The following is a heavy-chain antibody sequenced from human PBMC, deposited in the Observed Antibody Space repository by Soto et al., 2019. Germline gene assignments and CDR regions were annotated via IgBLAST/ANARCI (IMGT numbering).Heavy chain of an antibody. CDR3: ARITGNYDSRSFDY. CDR1: GYTFPYRY. Sequence: VNVSCKASGYTFPYRYLHWVRQAPGQALEWMGWITPFNGNTNYAQKFQDRVTITRDRSMSTAYMELSSLRSEDTAMYYCARITGNYDSRSFDYWGQGTLVTVSS. CDR2: ITPFNGNT. V-gene: IGHV1-45*02. D-gene: IGHD3-22*01. J-gene: IGHJ4*02.